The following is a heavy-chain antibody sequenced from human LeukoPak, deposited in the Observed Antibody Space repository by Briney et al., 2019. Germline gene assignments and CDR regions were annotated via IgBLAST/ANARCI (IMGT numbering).Heavy chain of an antibody. V-gene: IGHV1-2*02. CDR2: INPNSGGT. D-gene: IGHD4-17*01. Sequence: ASVKVSCKASGYTFTGYYMHWVRQAPGQGLEWMGYINPNSGGTDYAQKFQGRVTVTSDTSISTAYMELSRLRSDDTAVYYCARDRIPNSVTMPRDSFDYWGQGTLVTVSS. CDR3: ARDRIPNSVTMPRDSFDY. CDR1: GYTFTGYY. J-gene: IGHJ4*02.